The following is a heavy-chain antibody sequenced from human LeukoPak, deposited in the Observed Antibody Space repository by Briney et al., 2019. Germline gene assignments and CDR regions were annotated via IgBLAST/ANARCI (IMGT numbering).Heavy chain of an antibody. CDR3: ARAGSNGDYVDY. J-gene: IGHJ4*02. CDR2: INPSGGST. CDR1: GYTFTSYY. Sequence: GASVKVSCXASGYTFTSYYMHWVRLAPGQGLEWMEIINPSGGSTSYAQKFQGRVTMTRDTSTSTVYMELSSLRSEDTAVYYCARAGSNGDYVDYWGQGTLVTVSS. D-gene: IGHD4-17*01. V-gene: IGHV1-46*01.